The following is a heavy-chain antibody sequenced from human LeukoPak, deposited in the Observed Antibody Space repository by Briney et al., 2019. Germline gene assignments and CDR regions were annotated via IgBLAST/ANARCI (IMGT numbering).Heavy chain of an antibody. D-gene: IGHD1-26*01. Sequence: GASVKVSCKASGYTFTSYYMHWVRQAPGQGLEWMGIINPSGGSTIYAQKFQGRVTMTRDTSTRPVYMELSSLRSEDTAVYYCARVLLGSAGPGRYYPDYWGQGTLVTVSS. CDR3: ARVLLGSAGPGRYYPDY. J-gene: IGHJ4*02. CDR1: GYTFTSYY. CDR2: INPSGGST. V-gene: IGHV1-46*01.